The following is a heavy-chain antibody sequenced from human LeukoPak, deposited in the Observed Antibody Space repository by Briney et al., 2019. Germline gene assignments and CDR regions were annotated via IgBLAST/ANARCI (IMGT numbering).Heavy chain of an antibody. CDR1: GYSFNSHH. CDR3: ARDSGNYHYDMDV. J-gene: IGHJ6*02. D-gene: IGHD3-10*01. CDR2: NFFHDGTT. Sequence: ASVKVSCKTSGYSFNSHHVHWVRQAPGQGLEWMGINFFHDGTTSNTQKFPGRLTMTRDTSTSTVYMELSSLRSEETAVYYCARDSGNYHYDMDVWGQGTTVIVSS. V-gene: IGHV1-46*02.